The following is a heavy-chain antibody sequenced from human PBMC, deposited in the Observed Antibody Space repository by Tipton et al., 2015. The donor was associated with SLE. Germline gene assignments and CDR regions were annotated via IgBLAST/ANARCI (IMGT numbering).Heavy chain of an antibody. CDR1: GFTFSSYT. CDR3: AKQISPHYGMDV. CDR2: ISYDGSNQ. V-gene: IGHV3-30*04. D-gene: IGHD1/OR15-1a*01. J-gene: IGHJ6*02. Sequence: SLRLSCAASGFTFSSYTMHWVRQRPGKGLEWVAVISYDGSNQYYADSVKGRFTISRDNSKNTLYLQMNSLRTEDTAVYYCAKQISPHYGMDVWGQGTTVTVSS.